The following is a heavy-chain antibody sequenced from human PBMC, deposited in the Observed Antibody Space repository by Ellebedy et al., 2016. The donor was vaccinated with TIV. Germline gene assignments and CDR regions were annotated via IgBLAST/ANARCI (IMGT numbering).Heavy chain of an antibody. J-gene: IGHJ4*02. CDR1: GASISSYY. CDR3: ASRASGRSDLGRGLYFEN. D-gene: IGHD1-26*01. Sequence: SETLSLTCNVSGASISSYYWSWIRQPPGKGLEWTGYMSYSGSTNFNPPLKSRVTISVDTSKSQFSLKLTSVTAADTAVYYCASRASGRSDLGRGLYFENWGQGTLVTVSS. V-gene: IGHV4-59*08. CDR2: MSYSGST.